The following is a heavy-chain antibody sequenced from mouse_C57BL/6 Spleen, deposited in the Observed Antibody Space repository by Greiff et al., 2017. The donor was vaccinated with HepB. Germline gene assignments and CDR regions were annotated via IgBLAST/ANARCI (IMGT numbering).Heavy chain of an antibody. V-gene: IGHV1-53*01. D-gene: IGHD1-1*01. CDR3: ARQRLLRSYYYAMDY. CDR2: INPSNGGT. CDR1: GYTFTSYW. J-gene: IGHJ4*01. Sequence: QVHVKQSGTELVKPGASVKLSCKASGYTFTSYWMHWVKQRPGQGLEWIGNINPSNGGTNYNEKFKSKATLTVDKSSSTAYMQLSSLTSEDSAVYYCARQRLLRSYYYAMDYWGQGTSVTVSS.